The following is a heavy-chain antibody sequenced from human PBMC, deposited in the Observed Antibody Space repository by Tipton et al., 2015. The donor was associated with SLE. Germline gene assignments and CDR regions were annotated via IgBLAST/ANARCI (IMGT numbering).Heavy chain of an antibody. CDR2: FYFSGSS. CDR3: ARHLGVIVAFEV. V-gene: IGHV4-59*01. CDR1: GVSISTYY. D-gene: IGHD3-10*01. Sequence: TLSLTCSVSGVSISTYYWSWIRQSPGKGLEWIGFFYFSGSSQYNPSLKSRVAISADTSNNQFSLKLRSVTAADTAVYYCARHLGVIVAFEVCGQGTVLTVSS. J-gene: IGHJ3*01.